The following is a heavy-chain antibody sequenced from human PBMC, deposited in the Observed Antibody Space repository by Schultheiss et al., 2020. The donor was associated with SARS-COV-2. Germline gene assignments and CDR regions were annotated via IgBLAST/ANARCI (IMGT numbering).Heavy chain of an antibody. Sequence: ASVKVSCKASGYTFTSYGISWVRQAPGQGLEWMGWISAYNGNTNYAQKLQGRVTMTTDTSTSTAYMELRSLRSDDTAVYYCASERGYSGYGTFDYWGQGTLVTVSS. CDR1: GYTFTSYG. CDR3: ASERGYSGYGTFDY. J-gene: IGHJ4*02. V-gene: IGHV1-18*01. CDR2: ISAYNGNT. D-gene: IGHD5-12*01.